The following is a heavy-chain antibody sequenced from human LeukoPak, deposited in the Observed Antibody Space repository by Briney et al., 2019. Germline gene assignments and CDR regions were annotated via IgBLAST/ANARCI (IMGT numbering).Heavy chain of an antibody. V-gene: IGHV1-2*02. J-gene: IGHJ4*02. CDR3: ARDSGERGSGSYLIAY. CDR2: INPNSGGT. D-gene: IGHD3-10*01. Sequence: GASVKASCKSSGYTFTGYYIHWVRQAPGQGLEWMGWINPNSGGTNYAQKFQGRVTMTRDTSISTAYMELSRLRSDDTAVYYCARDSGERGSGSYLIAYWGQGTLVTVSS. CDR1: GYTFTGYY.